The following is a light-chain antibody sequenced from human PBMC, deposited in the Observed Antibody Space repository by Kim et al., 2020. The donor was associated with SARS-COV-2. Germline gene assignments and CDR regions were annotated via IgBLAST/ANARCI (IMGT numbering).Light chain of an antibody. CDR1: QIVAANH. CDR3: QQYGTSPIT. Sequence: SPGERAILSCRASQIVAANHLAWYQQKPGQAPRPLMYGASIRAAGIPDRFSGSGSGTDFTLTITRLEPEDFAVYYCQQYGTSPITFGQGTRLEIK. V-gene: IGKV3-20*01. CDR2: GAS. J-gene: IGKJ5*01.